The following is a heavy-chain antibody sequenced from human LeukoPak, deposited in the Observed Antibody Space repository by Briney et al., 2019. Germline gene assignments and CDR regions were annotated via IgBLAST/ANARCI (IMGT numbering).Heavy chain of an antibody. J-gene: IGHJ4*02. CDR2: IYYSGST. CDR3: ARGVGYTYYYDSSGYYVDY. CDR1: GGSISSYY. V-gene: IGHV4-59*01. D-gene: IGHD3-22*01. Sequence: SETLSLTCTVSGGSISSYYWSWIRQPPGKGLEWIGYIYYSGSTNYNPSLKSRVTISVDTSKNQFSLKLSSVTAADTAVYYCARGVGYTYYYDSSGYYVDYWGQGTLVTVSS.